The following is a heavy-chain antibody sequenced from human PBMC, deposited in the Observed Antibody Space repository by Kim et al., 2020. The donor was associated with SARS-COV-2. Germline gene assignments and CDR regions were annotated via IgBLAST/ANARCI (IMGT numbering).Heavy chain of an antibody. Sequence: AQGFTGRFVFSLDTSVSTAYLQISSLKAEDTAVYYCARDKQQQLVNWFDPWGQGTLVTVSS. J-gene: IGHJ5*02. D-gene: IGHD6-13*01. CDR3: ARDKQQQLVNWFDP. V-gene: IGHV7-4-1*02.